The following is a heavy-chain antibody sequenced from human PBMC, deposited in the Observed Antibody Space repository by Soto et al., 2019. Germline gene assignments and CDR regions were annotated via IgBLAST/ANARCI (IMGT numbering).Heavy chain of an antibody. V-gene: IGHV1-18*01. CDR3: ARNPSSGWYYYYGMDV. Sequence: ASVKVSCKASGYTFTSYGISWVRQAPGQGLEWMGWISAYNGNTNYAQKLQGRVTMTTDTSTSTAYMELSSLRSEDTAVYYCARNPSSGWYYYYGMDVWGQGTTVTVSS. D-gene: IGHD6-19*01. CDR1: GYTFTSYG. J-gene: IGHJ6*02. CDR2: ISAYNGNT.